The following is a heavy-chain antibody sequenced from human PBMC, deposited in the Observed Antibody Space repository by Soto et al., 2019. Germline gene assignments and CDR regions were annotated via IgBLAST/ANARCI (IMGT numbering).Heavy chain of an antibody. CDR3: TRGRPGPPMDV. Sequence: QVQLQQWGAGLLKPSETLSLTSAVYGGSLSGFYWSWIRQPPGRGLEWIGEMSRHGSTKYNPSLMRRVTISVDMSKNQVSLKLNSVTAADTAVYYCTRGRPGPPMDVWGQGTTVTVSS. CDR2: MSRHGST. CDR1: GGSLSGFY. J-gene: IGHJ6*02. V-gene: IGHV4-34*01. D-gene: IGHD2-8*02.